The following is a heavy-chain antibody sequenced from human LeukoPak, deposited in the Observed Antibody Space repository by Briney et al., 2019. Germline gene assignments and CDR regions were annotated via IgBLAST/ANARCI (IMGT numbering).Heavy chain of an antibody. J-gene: IGHJ6*04. D-gene: IGHD1-1*01. CDR2: IIPIFGTA. Sequence: SVKVSCNASAGTFSSYPISWVRQAPGQGLEWMGGIIPIFGTASYAQKFQGRVTITADESTSKAYMELSSLRSEDTAVYYCAREGWNDGVTGYYGMDVWGKGTTVTVSS. CDR3: AREGWNDGVTGYYGMDV. V-gene: IGHV1-69*13. CDR1: AGTFSSYP.